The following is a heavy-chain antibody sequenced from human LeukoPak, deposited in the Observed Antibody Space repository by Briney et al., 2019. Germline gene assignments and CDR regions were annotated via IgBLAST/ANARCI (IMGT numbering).Heavy chain of an antibody. Sequence: PGGSLRLSCAASGFTFSAYSMTWVRQAPGKGLEWVSSIDRSGSYIFYEDSVKGRFTISRDNAKNSLYLQMDSLRAEDTAVYYSVQVPLHWGQGTLVAVSS. J-gene: IGHJ4*02. CDR2: IDRSGSYI. CDR1: GFTFSAYS. CDR3: VQVPLH. V-gene: IGHV3-21*01.